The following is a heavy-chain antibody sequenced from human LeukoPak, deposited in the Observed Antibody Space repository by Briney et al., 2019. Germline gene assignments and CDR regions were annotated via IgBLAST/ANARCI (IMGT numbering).Heavy chain of an antibody. CDR2: IIPIFGTA. CDR1: GYTFSSYA. CDR3: AKEFTIFGVVMGFDP. Sequence: SVKVSCNASGYTFSSYAISWVRQAPGQGLEWMGGIIPIFGTANYAQKFQGRVTITADESTSTAYMELSSLRSEDTAVYYCAKEFTIFGVVMGFDPWGQGTLVAVSS. V-gene: IGHV1-69*13. J-gene: IGHJ5*02. D-gene: IGHD3-3*01.